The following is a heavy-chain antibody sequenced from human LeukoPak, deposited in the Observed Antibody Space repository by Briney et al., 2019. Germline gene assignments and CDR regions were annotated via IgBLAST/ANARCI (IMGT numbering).Heavy chain of an antibody. CDR2: IYSDNT. CDR3: ARRAGAYSHPYDY. V-gene: IGHV3-53*01. J-gene: IGHJ4*02. CDR1: GFTVSSNS. D-gene: IGHD4/OR15-4a*01. Sequence: ETLSLTCTVSGFTVSSNSVRWVRQAPGKGLEWVSFIYSDNTHYSDSVKGRFTISRDNSKNTLYLQMNSLRAEDTAVYYCARRAGAYSHPYDYWGQGTLVTVSS.